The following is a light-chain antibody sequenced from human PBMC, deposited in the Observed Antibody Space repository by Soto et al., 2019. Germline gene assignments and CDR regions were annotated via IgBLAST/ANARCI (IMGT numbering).Light chain of an antibody. CDR3: AAWDGSLQGPV. CDR1: SAKIGSNT. CDR2: SNN. J-gene: IGLJ2*01. V-gene: IGLV1-44*01. Sequence: QAVVTQPPSGSGTPGQRVTLSCSGSSAKIGSNTVNWYLQLPGTAPKLPIYSNNHGPSGVPARFSGSKSGTSASLAISGLQSEDEADYYCAAWDGSLQGPVFGGGTKLTVL.